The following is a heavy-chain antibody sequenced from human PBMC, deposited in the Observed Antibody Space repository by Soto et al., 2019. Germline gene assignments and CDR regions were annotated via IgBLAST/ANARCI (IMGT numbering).Heavy chain of an antibody. CDR2: ISYDGTNK. Sequence: GGSLRLSCAASGFTFSSYSIHWVRQAPGKGLEWVAVISYDGTNKYYADSVKGRVTISRDNSKNTLYLQMNGLTTEDTAVYYCARSQITIFGVGEIGPADYWGQGTQVTVSS. V-gene: IGHV3-30-3*01. CDR1: GFTFSSYS. J-gene: IGHJ4*02. CDR3: ARSQITIFGVGEIGPADY. D-gene: IGHD3-3*01.